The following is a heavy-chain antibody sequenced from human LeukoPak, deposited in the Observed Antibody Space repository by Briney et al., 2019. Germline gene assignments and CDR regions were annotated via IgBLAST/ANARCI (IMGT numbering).Heavy chain of an antibody. CDR1: GDSVSSNSAA. CDR2: TYYRSKWYN. J-gene: IGHJ2*01. Sequence: SQTLSLTCAISGDSVSSNSAAWNWIRQSPSRGLEWLGRTYYRSKWYNDYAVSVKSRITINLDTSKNQFSLQLNSVTPEDTAVYYCAREEKGVATGEAPYWYFDLWGRGTLVTVSS. V-gene: IGHV6-1*01. D-gene: IGHD3-16*01. CDR3: AREEKGVATGEAPYWYFDL.